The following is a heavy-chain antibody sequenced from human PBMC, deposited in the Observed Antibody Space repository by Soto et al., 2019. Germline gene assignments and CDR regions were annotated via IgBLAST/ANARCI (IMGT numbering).Heavy chain of an antibody. CDR1: GFTFSIYA. J-gene: IGHJ5*02. CDR2: ISGSGGST. CDR3: AKEIIGDYSLRWFDP. V-gene: IGHV3-23*01. D-gene: IGHD4-17*01. Sequence: GGSLRLSCAASGFTFSIYAMSWVRQAPGKGLEWVSAISGSGGSTYYADSVKGRFTISRDNSKNTLYLQMNSLRAEDTAVYYCAKEIIGDYSLRWFDPWGKGTLVTVSS.